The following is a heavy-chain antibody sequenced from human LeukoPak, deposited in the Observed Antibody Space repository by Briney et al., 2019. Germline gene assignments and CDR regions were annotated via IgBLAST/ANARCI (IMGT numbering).Heavy chain of an antibody. D-gene: IGHD3-10*01. J-gene: IGHJ6*03. CDR1: GFTFSSYA. Sequence: GGSLRLSCAASGFTFSSYAMHWVRQAPGKGLEWVAVISYDGSNKYYADSVKGRFTISRDNSKNTLYLQMNSLRAEDTAVYYCAREYYYGSGSYPYYYYYYMDVWGKGTTVTVSS. CDR2: ISYDGSNK. V-gene: IGHV3-30*04. CDR3: AREYYYGSGSYPYYYYYYMDV.